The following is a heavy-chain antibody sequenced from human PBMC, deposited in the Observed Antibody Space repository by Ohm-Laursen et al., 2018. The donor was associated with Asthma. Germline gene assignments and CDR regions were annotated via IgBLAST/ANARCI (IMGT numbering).Heavy chain of an antibody. D-gene: IGHD1-26*01. J-gene: IGHJ4*02. CDR1: GGTFSSYA. V-gene: IGHV1-69*01. CDR2: IIPIFGTA. CDR3: ARFESWERGSGFDY. Sequence: SSVKVSCKASGGTFSSYAISWVRQAPGQGLEWMGGIIPIFGTANYAQKFQGRVTITADESTSTAYMELSSLRSEDTAVYYCARFESWERGSGFDYWGQGTLVTVSS.